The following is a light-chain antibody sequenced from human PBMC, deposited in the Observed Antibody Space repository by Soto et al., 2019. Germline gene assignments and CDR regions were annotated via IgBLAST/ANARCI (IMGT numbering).Light chain of an antibody. Sequence: ENVMTQSPATLSVSPGERATLSCRASQSVSSNVAWYQQKPGQAPRLLIYGASTRATGIPARFSGSGSGTEFTLSISSLQSEDFAVYHCQQHNNWPWTFGQGTKVEIK. CDR2: GAS. V-gene: IGKV3-15*01. J-gene: IGKJ1*01. CDR3: QQHNNWPWT. CDR1: QSVSSN.